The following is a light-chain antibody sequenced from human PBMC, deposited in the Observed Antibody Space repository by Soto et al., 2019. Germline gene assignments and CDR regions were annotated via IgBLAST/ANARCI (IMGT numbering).Light chain of an antibody. Sequence: DVVMTQSQLSLHVTVGQPASISCRSNQSLVHSDGIAYFSWFQQRPGRSPRRLIYKVSNRDSGVPARFSGSGSGTDFALKISRVEAEDVGVYYCMQGTHWPTPFGQGTRLAFK. CDR3: MQGTHWPTP. V-gene: IGKV2-30*02. CDR2: KVS. J-gene: IGKJ5*01. CDR1: QSLVHSDGIAY.